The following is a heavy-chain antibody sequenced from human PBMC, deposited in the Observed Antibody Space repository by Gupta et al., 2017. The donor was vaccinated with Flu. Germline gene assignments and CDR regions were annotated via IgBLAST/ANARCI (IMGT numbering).Heavy chain of an antibody. J-gene: IGHJ3*02. Sequence: GLEWVGVINPAYSRSKYSPSFQALVTISADKSTNTAYLHLSSLKGSGSAMYYCARPPRADCSSSTCLGDAFDIWGQGTKVTVPS. D-gene: IGHD2-2*01. CDR3: ARPPRADCSSSTCLGDAFDI. CDR2: INPAYSRS. V-gene: IGHV5-51*01.